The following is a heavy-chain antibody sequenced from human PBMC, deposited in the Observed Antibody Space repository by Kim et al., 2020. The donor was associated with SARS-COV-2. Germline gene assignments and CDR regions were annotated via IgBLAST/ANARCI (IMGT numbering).Heavy chain of an antibody. CDR3: ARGKLDLLLWFDP. V-gene: IGHV3-23*01. Sequence: AESVRGRLTCSRDNTRNTLYLQMTSLGVDDTAVYYCARGKLDLLLWFDPWGQGTLVTVSS. D-gene: IGHD1-7*01. J-gene: IGHJ5*02.